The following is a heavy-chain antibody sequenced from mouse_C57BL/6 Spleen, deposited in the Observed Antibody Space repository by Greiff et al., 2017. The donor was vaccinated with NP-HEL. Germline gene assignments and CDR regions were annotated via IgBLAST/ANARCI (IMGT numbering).Heavy chain of an antibody. CDR2: IDPSDSYT. Sequence: VQLQQSGAELVMPGASVKLSCKASGYTFTSYWMHWVKQRPGQGLEWIGEIDPSDSYTNYNQKFKGKSTLTVDKSSSTAYMQLSSLTSEDSAVYDCARGLRRGFAYWGQGTLVTVSA. CDR1: GYTFTSYW. J-gene: IGHJ3*01. D-gene: IGHD2-4*01. CDR3: ARGLRRGFAY. V-gene: IGHV1-69*01.